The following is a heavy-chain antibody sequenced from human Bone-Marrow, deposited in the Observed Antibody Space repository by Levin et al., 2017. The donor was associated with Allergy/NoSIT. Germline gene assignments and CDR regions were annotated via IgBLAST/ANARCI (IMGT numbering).Heavy chain of an antibody. CDR2: IRTKNDGETR. V-gene: IGHV3-15*01. Sequence: GGSLRLSCAASGFTFSDVWMTWVRQAPGKGLEWIGRIRTKNDGETRETAASVLDRFSISRDDTESTLFLEMNNLRIDDTAVYYCVPGFIVGAIGASWGQGTLVTVSS. CDR1: GFTFSDVW. CDR3: VPGFIVGAIGAS. D-gene: IGHD1-26*01. J-gene: IGHJ4*02.